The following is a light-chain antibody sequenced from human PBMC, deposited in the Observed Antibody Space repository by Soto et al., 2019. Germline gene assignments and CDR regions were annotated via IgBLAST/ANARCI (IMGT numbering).Light chain of an antibody. Sequence: DIQMIQSPSSLSASVGDRVTITCRASQSISSYLNWYQQKPGKAPKLLIYAASSLQSGVPSRFSGSGSGTDFTLTISSLQPEDFATYYCQQSYSTVTWTFGQGTKVEIK. J-gene: IGKJ1*01. V-gene: IGKV1-39*01. CDR3: QQSYSTVTWT. CDR1: QSISSY. CDR2: AAS.